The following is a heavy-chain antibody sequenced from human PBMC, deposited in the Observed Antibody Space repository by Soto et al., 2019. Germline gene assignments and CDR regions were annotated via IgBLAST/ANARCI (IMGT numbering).Heavy chain of an antibody. V-gene: IGHV4-34*01. CDR1: GGSFSGYY. CDR2: INHSGST. CDR3: ARYPSLYYYGSGIKY. Sequence: SETLSLTCAVYGGSFSGYYWSWIRQPPGKGLEWIGEINHSGSTNYNPSLKSRVTISVDTSKNQFSLKLSSVTAADTAVYYCARYPSLYYYGSGIKYWGQGTLVTVSS. D-gene: IGHD3-10*01. J-gene: IGHJ4*02.